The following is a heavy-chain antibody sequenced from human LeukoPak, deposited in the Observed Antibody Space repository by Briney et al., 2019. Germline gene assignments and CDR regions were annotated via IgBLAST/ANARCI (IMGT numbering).Heavy chain of an antibody. CDR2: ISYDGSNK. J-gene: IGHJ4*02. V-gene: IGHV3-30-3*01. CDR1: GFTFSSYA. Sequence: GRSLRLSCAASGFTFSSYAMHWVRQAPGKGLEWVAVISYDGSNKYYADSVKGRFTISRDNSKNTLYLQMNSLRAEDTAVYYCAGAYYDSSGRFDYWGQGTLVTVSP. CDR3: AGAYYDSSGRFDY. D-gene: IGHD3-22*01.